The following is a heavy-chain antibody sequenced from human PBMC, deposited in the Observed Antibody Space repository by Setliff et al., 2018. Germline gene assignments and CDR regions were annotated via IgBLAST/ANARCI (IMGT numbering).Heavy chain of an antibody. Sequence: SVKVSCKTSGGTFSDNAMSWVRQAPGQGPEWMGGIIATVGGVSYAQKFQGRVTITADESTTTVYMELCSLTSEDTAMYYCARDPRDVYRRGGDCWGPGTLVTVS. CDR3: ARDPRDVYRRGGDC. CDR1: GGTFSDNA. J-gene: IGHJ4*02. D-gene: IGHD4-4*01. V-gene: IGHV1-69*13. CDR2: IIATVGGV.